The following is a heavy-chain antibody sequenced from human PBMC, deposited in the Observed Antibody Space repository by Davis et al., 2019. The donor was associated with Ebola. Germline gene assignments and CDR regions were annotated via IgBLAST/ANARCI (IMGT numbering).Heavy chain of an antibody. J-gene: IGHJ6*02. CDR3: ARVGDIVVAYGMDV. V-gene: IGHV1-18*01. CDR2: ISAYNGNT. CDR1: GYTFTSYG. D-gene: IGHD2-2*01. Sequence: AASVKVSCKASGYTFTSYGISWVRQAPGQGLEWMGWISAYNGNTNYAQKLQGRVTMTTDTSTSTAYMELRSLRSDDTAVYYCARVGDIVVAYGMDVWGQGTTVTVSS.